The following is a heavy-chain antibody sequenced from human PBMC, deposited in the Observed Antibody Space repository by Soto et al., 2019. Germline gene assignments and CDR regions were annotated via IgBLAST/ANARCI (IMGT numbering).Heavy chain of an antibody. CDR3: ARCIAADKDAFDI. CDR2: ISGSGGST. J-gene: IGHJ3*02. D-gene: IGHD6-13*01. CDR1: GFTFSSYA. Sequence: GGSLRLSCAASGFTFSSYAMSWVRQAPGKGLEWVSAISGSGGSTYYADSVKGRFTISRDNSKNTLYLQMNSLRAEDTAVYYWARCIAADKDAFDIWGQGTMVTVSS. V-gene: IGHV3-23*01.